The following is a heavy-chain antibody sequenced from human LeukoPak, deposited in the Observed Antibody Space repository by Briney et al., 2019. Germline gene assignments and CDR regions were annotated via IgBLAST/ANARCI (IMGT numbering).Heavy chain of an antibody. Sequence: GGPLRLSCAASGFTFSSYWMSWVRQAPGKGLEWVANIKQDGSEKYYVDSVKGRFTISRDNAKNSLYLQMNSLRAEDTAVYYCARAGRVAAAGTGVYWGQGTLVTVSS. D-gene: IGHD6-13*01. CDR1: GFTFSSYW. J-gene: IGHJ4*02. CDR3: ARAGRVAAAGTGVY. V-gene: IGHV3-7*01. CDR2: IKQDGSEK.